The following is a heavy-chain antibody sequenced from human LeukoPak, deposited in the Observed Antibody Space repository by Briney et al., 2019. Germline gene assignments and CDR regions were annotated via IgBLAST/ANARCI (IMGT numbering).Heavy chain of an antibody. CDR1: GYTFTSYY. CDR2: INPSGGST. CDR3: ARDVVPAARAYYFDY. J-gene: IGHJ4*02. Sequence: GASVKVSCKASGYTFTSYYMHWVRQAPGQGLEWMGIINPSGGSTSYAQKFQGRVTMTRDTSTSTVYMELSSLRSEETAVYYCARDVVPAARAYYFDYWGQGTLVTVSS. D-gene: IGHD2-2*01. V-gene: IGHV1-46*01.